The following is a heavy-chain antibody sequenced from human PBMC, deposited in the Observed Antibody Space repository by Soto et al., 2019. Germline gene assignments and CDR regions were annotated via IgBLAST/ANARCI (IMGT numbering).Heavy chain of an antibody. CDR2: ISGSGGST. D-gene: IGHD3-3*01. J-gene: IGHJ4*02. V-gene: IGHV3-23*01. CDR1: GFTFSSYA. CDR3: AKDRAYDFWSGYYDY. Sequence: GGSLRLSCVASGFTFSSYAMSWVRQAPGKGLEWVSAISGSGGSTYYADSVKGRFTISRDNSKNTLYLQMNSLRAEDTAVYYCAKDRAYDFWSGYYDYWGQGTLVTVSS.